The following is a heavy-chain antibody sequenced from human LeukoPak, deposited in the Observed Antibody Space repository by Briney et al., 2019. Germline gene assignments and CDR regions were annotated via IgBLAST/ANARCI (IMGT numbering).Heavy chain of an antibody. CDR1: GGSFSGYY. D-gene: IGHD3-3*01. V-gene: IGHV4-34*01. Sequence: SETLSLTCAVYGGSFSGYYWSWIRQPPGKGLEWLGEINHSGGTNYNPSLKSRVTISVDTSKNQFSLKLSSVTAADTAVYYCARAIRITIFGVVINPRGWFDPWGQGTLVTVSS. CDR3: ARAIRITIFGVVINPRGWFDP. CDR2: INHSGGT. J-gene: IGHJ5*02.